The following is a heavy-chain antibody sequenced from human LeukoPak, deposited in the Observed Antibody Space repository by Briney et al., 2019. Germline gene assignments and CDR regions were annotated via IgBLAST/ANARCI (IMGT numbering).Heavy chain of an antibody. CDR1: GFTFSDYY. CDR2: ISSSGSTI. J-gene: IGHJ4*02. Sequence: GGSLRLSCAASGFTFSDYYMSWIRQAPGKGLEWVSYISSSGSTIYYADSVKGRFTISRDNAKNSLYLQMNSLRAEDTAVYYCAGDWADYPTLDYWGQGTLVTVSS. CDR3: AGDWADYPTLDY. D-gene: IGHD4-11*01. V-gene: IGHV3-11*01.